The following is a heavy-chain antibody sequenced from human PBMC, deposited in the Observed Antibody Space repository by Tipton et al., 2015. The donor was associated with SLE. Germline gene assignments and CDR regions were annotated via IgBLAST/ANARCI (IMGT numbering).Heavy chain of an antibody. CDR3: ARAVYGPFDY. CDR2: INHSGST. V-gene: IGHV4-34*01. D-gene: IGHD4-17*01. Sequence: TLSLTCAVYGGSFGTYYWSWIRQPPGKGLEWIGEINHSGSTNYNPSLKSRVTISVDTSKNQFSLKLSSVTAADTAVYYCARAVYGPFDYWGQGTLVTVSS. CDR1: GGSFGTYY. J-gene: IGHJ4*02.